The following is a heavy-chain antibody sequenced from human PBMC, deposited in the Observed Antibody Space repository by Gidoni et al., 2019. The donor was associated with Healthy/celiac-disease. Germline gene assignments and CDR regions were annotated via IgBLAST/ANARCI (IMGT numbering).Heavy chain of an antibody. J-gene: IGHJ5*02. CDR1: GFTFSSYG. Sequence: QVQLVESGGGVVQPGRSLRLSCAASGFTFSSYGMHWVRQAPGKGLEWVAVISYDGSNKYYADSVKGRFTISRDNSKNTLYLQMNSLRAEDTAVYYCAKSRGRLSSWFDPWGQGTLVTVSS. CDR2: ISYDGSNK. CDR3: AKSRGRLSSWFDP. D-gene: IGHD3-16*01. V-gene: IGHV3-30*18.